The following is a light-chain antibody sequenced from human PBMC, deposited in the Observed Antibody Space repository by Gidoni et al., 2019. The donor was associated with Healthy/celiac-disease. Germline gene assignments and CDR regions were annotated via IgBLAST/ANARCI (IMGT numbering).Light chain of an antibody. CDR2: GAS. CDR3: QQYNNWPPPFT. V-gene: IGKV3-15*01. Sequence: EIVMTQSPATLSVSPGERATLSCRASQSVSSNLAWYQQKPGQAPRLLIYGASSGSGTEFTLTISSLQSEDFAVYYCQQYNNWPPPFTFXPXTKVDIK. J-gene: IGKJ3*01. CDR1: QSVSSN.